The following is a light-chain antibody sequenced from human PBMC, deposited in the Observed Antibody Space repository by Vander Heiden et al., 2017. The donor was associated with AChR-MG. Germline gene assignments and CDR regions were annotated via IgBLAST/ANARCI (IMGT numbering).Light chain of an antibody. V-gene: IGLV3-1*01. Sequence: SYELTQPPSVSVSPGQTASITCSGDELGDKYTCWYQQKPGQSPVLAIYQSTKRPAGIPERFSGSNAGNTATLTISGTQAMDEADYYCQAWDSSTVIFGGGTKLTVL. CDR1: ELGDKY. J-gene: IGLJ2*01. CDR3: QAWDSSTVI. CDR2: QST.